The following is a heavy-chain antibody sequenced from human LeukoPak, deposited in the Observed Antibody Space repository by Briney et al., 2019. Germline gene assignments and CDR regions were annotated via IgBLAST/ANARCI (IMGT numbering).Heavy chain of an antibody. V-gene: IGHV3-13*01. J-gene: IGHJ4*02. CDR3: ARRVEDGYNSYYFDY. Sequence: GGSLRLSCAASGFTFSSYDMHWVRQATGNGLEWVSAIGTAGDTYYPGSVKGRFTISRENAKNSLYLQMNSLRAGDTAVYYCARRVEDGYNSYYFDYWGQGTLVTVSS. CDR1: GFTFSSYD. D-gene: IGHD5-24*01. CDR2: IGTAGDT.